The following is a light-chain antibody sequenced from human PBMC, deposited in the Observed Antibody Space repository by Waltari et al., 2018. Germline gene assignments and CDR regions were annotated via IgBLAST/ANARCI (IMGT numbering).Light chain of an antibody. V-gene: IGKV4-1*01. J-gene: IGKJ1*01. CDR2: WAS. CDR1: QSIFYSANARNY. CDR3: QQYYNTPWT. Sequence: DIVMTQSPASLAVSLGERATINCKSRQSIFYSANARNYLAWYQQKQGQSPKLLIYWASTRESGVPDRFSGSGSGTDFTLTISNLQIEDVAVYYCQQYYNTPWTFGQGTKVEVE.